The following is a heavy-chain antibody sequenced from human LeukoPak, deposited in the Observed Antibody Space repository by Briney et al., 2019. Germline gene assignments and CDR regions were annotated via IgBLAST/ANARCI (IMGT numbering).Heavy chain of an antibody. Sequence: ASETLSLTCAVYGGSFSGYCWSWIRQPPGKGLEWIGEINHSGSTNYNPSLKSLVPISVDTSKNQFSLKLSSVTAADTAVYYCARLIAVAGTRGADYWGQGTLVTVSS. J-gene: IGHJ4*02. CDR3: ARLIAVAGTRGADY. CDR2: INHSGST. V-gene: IGHV4-34*01. D-gene: IGHD6-19*01. CDR1: GGSFSGYC.